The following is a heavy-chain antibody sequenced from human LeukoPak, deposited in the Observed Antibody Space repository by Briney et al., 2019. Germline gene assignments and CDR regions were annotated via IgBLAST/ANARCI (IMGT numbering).Heavy chain of an antibody. D-gene: IGHD3-10*01. J-gene: IGHJ4*02. CDR3: AKAVHGPASYDQYTGGWYYFDY. V-gene: IGHV4-59*13. CDR1: GESINDYC. Sequence: SETLSRTCTVSGESINDYCSSWIRQPPGKGPEWIGNINDSGSTISNPSLRSRATISVDMSKKHFFLDLSSVTAADTAVYYCAKAVHGPASYDQYTGGWYYFDYWGQGTLVTVSS. CDR2: INDSGST.